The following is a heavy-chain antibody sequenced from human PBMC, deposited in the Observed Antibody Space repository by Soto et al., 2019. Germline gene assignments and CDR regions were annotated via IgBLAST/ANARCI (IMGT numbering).Heavy chain of an antibody. J-gene: IGHJ5*02. V-gene: IGHV5-51*01. CDR1: GYSFTNYW. Sequence: PGESLKISCKGSGYSFTNYWIGWVRQMPGKGLEWMGIIYPGDSDTRYGPSFQGQVTISADKSISTAYLQWSSLKASDTAMYYCARTQGSTLNWFDPWGQGTLVTVSS. CDR3: ARTQGSTLNWFDP. D-gene: IGHD2-2*01. CDR2: IYPGDSDT.